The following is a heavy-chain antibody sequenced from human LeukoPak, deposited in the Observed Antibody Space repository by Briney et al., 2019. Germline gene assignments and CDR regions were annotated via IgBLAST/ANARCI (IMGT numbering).Heavy chain of an antibody. D-gene: IGHD2-2*01. Sequence: GGSLKLSCAASGFTFSGSAMHWVRQASGKGLEWVGRIRSIANSYATAYAASVKGRFTTSRDDSKNTAYLQMNSLKTEDTAVYYCTRPRYCSSTSCSDMDVWGQGTTVTVSS. CDR3: TRPRYCSSTSCSDMDV. J-gene: IGHJ6*02. V-gene: IGHV3-73*01. CDR1: GFTFSGSA. CDR2: IRSIANSYAT.